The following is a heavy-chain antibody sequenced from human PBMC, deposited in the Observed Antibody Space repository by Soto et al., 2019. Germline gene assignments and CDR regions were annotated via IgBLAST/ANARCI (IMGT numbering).Heavy chain of an antibody. J-gene: IGHJ6*02. V-gene: IGHV3-48*03. CDR3: TRDLTGCAMDV. Sequence: GGSLRLSCAASGFTFSSHSMNWVRQAPGKGLEWVSYISLNLQTIYYADSVKGRFTISRDNAKNSLYLQMDALRAEDTAVYYCTRDLTGCAMDVWGQGTTVTVSS. D-gene: IGHD3-16*01. CDR2: ISLNLQTI. CDR1: GFTFSSHS.